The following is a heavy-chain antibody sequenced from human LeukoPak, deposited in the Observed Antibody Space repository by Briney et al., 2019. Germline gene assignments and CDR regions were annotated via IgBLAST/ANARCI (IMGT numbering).Heavy chain of an antibody. D-gene: IGHD3-10*01. Sequence: ASVKVSYTASGYTFTNYAMNWVRQAPGQGLEWRGWISAYNGNKELAQQFQGRVPLSTDASTSTAYVELRSLTSDDTAVYFCARGGSRSRRGDDAFDIWGQGTMVTVSP. CDR2: ISAYNGNK. J-gene: IGHJ3*02. CDR3: ARGGSRSRRGDDAFDI. CDR1: GYTFTNYA. V-gene: IGHV1-18*01.